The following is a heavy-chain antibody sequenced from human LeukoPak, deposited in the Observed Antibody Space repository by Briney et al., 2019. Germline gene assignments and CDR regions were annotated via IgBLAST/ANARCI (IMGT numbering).Heavy chain of an antibody. CDR2: IKQDGRDK. CDR1: GFTFSSYW. V-gene: IGHV3-7*03. D-gene: IGHD6-19*01. J-gene: IGHJ4*02. Sequence: PGGSLRLSCAASGFTFSSYWMNWVRQAPGKGLEWVATIKQDGRDKYYVDSVKGRFTISRDDAKNSLYLQMNSLRVEDTAVCHCVRYFTAVAPTLRLDYWGQGTLVTVSS. CDR3: VRYFTAVAPTLRLDY.